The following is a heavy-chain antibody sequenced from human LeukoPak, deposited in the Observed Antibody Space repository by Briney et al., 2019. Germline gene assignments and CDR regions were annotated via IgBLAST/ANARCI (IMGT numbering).Heavy chain of an antibody. CDR1: GFTFSSYS. CDR3: AKDSTLLWFGIYDY. D-gene: IGHD3-10*01. J-gene: IGHJ4*02. V-gene: IGHV3-23*01. CDR2: ISGSGGST. Sequence: GGSLRLSCAASGFTFSSYSMNWVRQAPGKGLEWVSAISGSGGSTYYADSVKGRFTISRDNSKNTLYLQMNSLRAEDTAVYYCAKDSTLLWFGIYDYWGQGTLVTVSS.